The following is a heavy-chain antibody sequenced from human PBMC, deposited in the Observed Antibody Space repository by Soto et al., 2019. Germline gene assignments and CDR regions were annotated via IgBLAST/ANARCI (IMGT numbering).Heavy chain of an antibody. CDR1: GFTFSSYW. CDR3: ARDIEAWEQQLASYYFDY. CDR2: IKQDGSEK. D-gene: IGHD6-13*01. V-gene: IGHV3-7*03. J-gene: IGHJ4*02. Sequence: GGSLRLSCAASGFTFSSYWMSWVRQAPGKGLEWVANIKQDGSEKYYVDSVKGRFTISRDNAKNSLYLQMNSLRAEDTAVYYCARDIEAWEQQLASYYFDYWGQGTLVTVS.